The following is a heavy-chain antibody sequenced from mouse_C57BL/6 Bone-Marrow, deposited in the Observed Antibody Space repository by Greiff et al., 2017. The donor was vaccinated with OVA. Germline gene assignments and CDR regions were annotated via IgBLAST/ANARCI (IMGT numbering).Heavy chain of an antibody. CDR1: GFTFSSYG. V-gene: IGHV5-6*01. Sequence: EVQGVESGGDLVKPGGSLKLSCAASGFTFSSYGMSWVRQTPDKRLEWVATISSGGSYTYYPDSVKGRFTISRDNAKNTLYLQMSSLKSEDTAMYYCARRYGSKAYWGQGTLVTVSA. CDR2: ISSGGSYT. CDR3: ARRYGSKAY. J-gene: IGHJ3*01. D-gene: IGHD1-1*01.